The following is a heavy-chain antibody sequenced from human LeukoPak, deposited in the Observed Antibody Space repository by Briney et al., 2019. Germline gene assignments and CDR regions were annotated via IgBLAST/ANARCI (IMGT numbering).Heavy chain of an antibody. Sequence: GGSLRLSCAASGFTVSSNYMSWVRQAPGKGLEWVSVIYSGGSTYYADSVKGRFTISRDNSKNTLYLQMNSLRAEDTAVYYCAKDRWSSGWYEGGDYWGQGTLVTVSS. CDR1: GFTVSSNY. CDR3: AKDRWSSGWYEGGDY. CDR2: IYSGGST. D-gene: IGHD6-19*01. V-gene: IGHV3-53*01. J-gene: IGHJ4*02.